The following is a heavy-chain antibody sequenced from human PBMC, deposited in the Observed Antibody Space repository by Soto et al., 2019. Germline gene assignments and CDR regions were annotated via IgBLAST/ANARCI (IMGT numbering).Heavy chain of an antibody. CDR3: ARVYYDYVWGSYRPYNWFDP. CDR1: GYTFTSYS. D-gene: IGHD3-16*02. CDR2: INAGNGNT. Sequence: ASVKVSCKASGYTFTSYSMHWVRQAPGQRLEWMGWINAGNGNTKYSQKFQGRVTITRDTSASTAYMELSSLRSEDTAVYYCARVYYDYVWGSYRPYNWFDPWGQGTLVTVSS. V-gene: IGHV1-3*01. J-gene: IGHJ5*02.